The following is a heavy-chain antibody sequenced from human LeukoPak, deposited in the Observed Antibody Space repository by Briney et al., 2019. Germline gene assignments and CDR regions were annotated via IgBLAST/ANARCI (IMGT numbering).Heavy chain of an antibody. CDR3: ARVGGYCSSTSCPPGGY. CDR1: GGTFSSYS. D-gene: IGHD2-2*01. CDR2: IIPIFGTA. J-gene: IGHJ4*02. V-gene: IGHV1-69*13. Sequence: SVKVSCKASGGTFSSYSISWVRQAPGQGLEWMGGIIPIFGTANYAQKFQGRVTITADESTSTAYMELSSLRSEDTAVYYCARVGGYCSSTSCPPGGYWGQGTLVTVSS.